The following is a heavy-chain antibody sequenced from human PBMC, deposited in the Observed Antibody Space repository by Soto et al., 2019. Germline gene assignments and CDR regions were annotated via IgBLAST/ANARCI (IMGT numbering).Heavy chain of an antibody. V-gene: IGHV3-33*01. J-gene: IGHJ6*02. CDR2: IWYDGSNK. CDR1: GFTFRSHA. Sequence: QVQVVESGGGVVQPGRSLRLSCTASGFTFRSHAMHWVRQAPGKGLEWVAQIWYDGSNKYYADSVKGRFTISRDNSKNTLYVQMDSLRVEETAVYYCARDGQSLAPYALDVWGQGTSVTVS. D-gene: IGHD6-19*01. CDR3: ARDGQSLAPYALDV.